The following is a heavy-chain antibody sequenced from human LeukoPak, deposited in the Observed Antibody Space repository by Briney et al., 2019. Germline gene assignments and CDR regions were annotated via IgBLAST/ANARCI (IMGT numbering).Heavy chain of an antibody. Sequence: PGGSVRLSCAASGFTFDNNATHGVRQAPGKGLEWVSGISWNRGTIVYADSVKGRFTISRDNAKNSLYLQMNSLRPEDTALYYCAKDLGSGYYGLYGMDVWGQGTTVTVSS. J-gene: IGHJ6*02. V-gene: IGHV3-9*01. CDR3: AKDLGSGYYGLYGMDV. CDR1: GFTFDNNA. D-gene: IGHD3-3*01. CDR2: ISWNRGTI.